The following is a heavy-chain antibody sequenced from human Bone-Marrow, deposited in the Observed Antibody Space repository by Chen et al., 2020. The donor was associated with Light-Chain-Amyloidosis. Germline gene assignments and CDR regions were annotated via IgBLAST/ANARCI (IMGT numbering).Heavy chain of an antibody. CDR2: IRFDGSDT. CDR1: GFVFTTYG. Sequence: VRLVESGGGVVQPGGSLRLSCAASGFVFTTYGFQWVRQAPGKGLEWGAFIRFDGSDTYYVDSVKGRFTISRDDSKNTVYLQMSRLRVEDTAMYYCAQLYSYGRPFNHWGQGTLVSVSS. D-gene: IGHD5-18*01. V-gene: IGHV3-30*02. CDR3: AQLYSYGRPFNH. J-gene: IGHJ4*02.